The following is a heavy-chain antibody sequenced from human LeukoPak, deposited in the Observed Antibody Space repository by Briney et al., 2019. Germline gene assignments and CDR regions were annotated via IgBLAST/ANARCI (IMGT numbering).Heavy chain of an antibody. D-gene: IGHD2-15*01. V-gene: IGHV4-31*03. J-gene: IGHJ4*02. CDR1: DGSISSGGYY. CDR2: IYYSGST. CDR3: ARDRVATFDY. Sequence: PSETLSLTCTVSDGSISSGGYYWSWIRQHPGKGLEWIGYIYYSGSTYYNPSLKSRVTISVDTSKNQFSLKLSSVTAADTAVYYCARDRVATFDYWGQGTLVTVSS.